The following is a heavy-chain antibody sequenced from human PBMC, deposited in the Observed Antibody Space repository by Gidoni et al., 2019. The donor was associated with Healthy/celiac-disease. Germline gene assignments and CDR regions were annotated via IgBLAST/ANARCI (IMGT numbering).Heavy chain of an antibody. D-gene: IGHD5-12*01. CDR2: INPNSGGT. CDR3: ARDSGYSGYDYYYYYGMDV. Sequence: QLQLVQSGAAVTTPDASVKVSCTASGSTFTGYYMHWVRPAPGQGLEWMGWINPNSGGTNDAQKFQGWVTMTRDTSISTAYMELSRLRSDDTAVYYCARDSGYSGYDYYYYYGMDVWGQGTTVTVSS. CDR1: GSTFTGYY. J-gene: IGHJ6*02. V-gene: IGHV1-2*04.